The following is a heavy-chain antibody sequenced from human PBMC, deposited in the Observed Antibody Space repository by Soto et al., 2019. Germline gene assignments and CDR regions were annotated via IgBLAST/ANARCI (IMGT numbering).Heavy chain of an antibody. CDR2: IYPRDSDV. J-gene: IGHJ4*02. CDR3: AGRHPLDSRVWYD. Sequence: GESLKISCKVFGDSFTGFWVGWVRQVPGKGLEWVASIYPRDSDVRYNPSFQGQVTISADRSTTTAYLQWSSLKASDTAIYYCAGRHPLDSRVWYDWGQGTLVTVSS. D-gene: IGHD6-19*01. V-gene: IGHV5-51*01. CDR1: GDSFTGFW.